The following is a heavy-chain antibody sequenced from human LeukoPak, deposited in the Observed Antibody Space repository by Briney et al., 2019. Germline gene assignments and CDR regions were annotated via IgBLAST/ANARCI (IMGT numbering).Heavy chain of an antibody. Sequence: GGSLRLSCAASGFTFSTYAMHWVRQAPGKGLEWVAFIRYDGSQTYYADSMKGRFTISRDNSKNTLYLHMNSLRSDDTALYYCAKHRSYGDYRAFEFWGQGTMVTISS. V-gene: IGHV3-30*02. J-gene: IGHJ3*01. CDR3: AKHRSYGDYRAFEF. CDR2: IRYDGSQT. CDR1: GFTFSTYA. D-gene: IGHD2-21*01.